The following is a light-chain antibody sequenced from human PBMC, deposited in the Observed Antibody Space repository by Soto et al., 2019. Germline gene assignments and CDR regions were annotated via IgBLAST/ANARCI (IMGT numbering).Light chain of an antibody. CDR1: HDISMQ. V-gene: IGKV1-39*01. J-gene: IGKJ4*01. Sequence: DIQMTQFPSSLSASVGDRVSITCRASHDISMQLNWYQQKPGRAPKLLIYAASTQSGVPSRFSGSGHGKDFTLTISSLQREDFATYYCQQSSSIPFTFGGGTNVDIK. CDR3: QQSSSIPFT. CDR2: AAS.